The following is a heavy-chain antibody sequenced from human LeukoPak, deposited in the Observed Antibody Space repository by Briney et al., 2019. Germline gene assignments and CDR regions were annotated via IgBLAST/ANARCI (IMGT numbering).Heavy chain of an antibody. V-gene: IGHV3-15*01. D-gene: IGHD6-13*01. CDR1: GGSISSYY. CDR3: TTPLSIAAAEVFDP. Sequence: KPSETLSLTCTVSGGSISSYYWSWIRQPPGKGLEWVGRIKSKTDGGTTDYAVPVKGRFTISRDDSKNTLYLQMNSLKTEDTAVYYCTTPLSIAAAEVFDPWGQGTLVTVSS. J-gene: IGHJ5*02. CDR2: IKSKTDGGTT.